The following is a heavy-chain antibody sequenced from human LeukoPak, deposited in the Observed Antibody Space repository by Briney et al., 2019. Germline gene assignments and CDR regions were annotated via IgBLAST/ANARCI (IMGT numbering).Heavy chain of an antibody. D-gene: IGHD3-3*01. CDR3: ARIRFLEWFDFNDY. CDR2: ISAYNGNT. Sequence: TSVKVSCKASGYTFTSYGISWVRQAPGQGLEWMGWISAYNGNTNYAQKLQGRVTMTTDTSTSTAYMELRSLRSDDPAVYYCARIRFLEWFDFNDYWGQGTLVTVSS. V-gene: IGHV1-18*01. J-gene: IGHJ4*02. CDR1: GYTFTSYG.